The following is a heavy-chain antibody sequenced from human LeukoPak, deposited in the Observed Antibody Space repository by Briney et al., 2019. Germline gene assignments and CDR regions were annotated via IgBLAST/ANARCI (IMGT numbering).Heavy chain of an antibody. J-gene: IGHJ4*02. CDR3: ARTYGAKTHFDY. CDR1: GGSISSYY. V-gene: IGHV4-59*01. CDR2: IYYSGST. D-gene: IGHD4/OR15-4a*01. Sequence: SETLSLTCTVSGGSISSYYWSWIRQPPGKGLEWIGYIYYSGSTNYNPSLKSRVTISVDTSKNQFSLKLTSVTAADTAVYYCARTYGAKTHFDYWGQGTLVTVSS.